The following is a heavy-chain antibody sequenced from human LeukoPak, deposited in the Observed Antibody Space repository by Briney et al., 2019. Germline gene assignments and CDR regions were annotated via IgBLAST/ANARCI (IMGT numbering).Heavy chain of an antibody. J-gene: IGHJ4*02. CDR2: ISWNSGSI. D-gene: IGHD3-22*01. V-gene: IGHV3-9*01. CDR3: AKDGDSSGYYWFSNYFDY. CDR1: GFTFGDYA. Sequence: GGSLRLSCAASGFTFGDYAMHWVRQAPGKGLEWVSGISWNSGSIGYADSVKGRFTISRDNAKNSLYLQMNSLRAEDTALYYCAKDGDSSGYYWFSNYFDYWGQGTLVTVSS.